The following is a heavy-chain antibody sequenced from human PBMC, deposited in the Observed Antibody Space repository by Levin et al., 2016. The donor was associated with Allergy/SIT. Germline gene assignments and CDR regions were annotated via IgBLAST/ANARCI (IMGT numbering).Heavy chain of an antibody. J-gene: IGHJ6*02. D-gene: IGHD6-13*01. CDR3: ARDPYSSSWSDNYYYYGMDV. CDR1: GFTFSSYS. CDR2: ISSSSSYI. Sequence: GGSLRLSCAASGFTFSSYSMNWVRQAPGKGLEWVSSISSSSSYIYYADSVKGRFTSSRDNAKNSLYLQMNSLRAEDTAVYYCARDPYSSSWSDNYYYYGMDVWGQGTTVTVSS. V-gene: IGHV3-21*01.